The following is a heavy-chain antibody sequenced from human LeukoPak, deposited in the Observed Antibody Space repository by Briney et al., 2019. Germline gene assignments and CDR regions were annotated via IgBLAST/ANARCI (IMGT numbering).Heavy chain of an antibody. CDR3: AKDTGQWPVRTFDY. CDR1: GFAFSNYA. CDR2: TSSSGGTT. V-gene: IGHV3-23*01. Sequence: GGSLRLSCAASGFAFSNYATSCVRQAPGKGLEWVSGTSSSGGTTYYADSVKGRFTISRDNSKDTLYLQMNSLRAEDTALYYCAKDTGQWPVRTFDYWGQGTLVTVSS. J-gene: IGHJ4*02. D-gene: IGHD6-19*01.